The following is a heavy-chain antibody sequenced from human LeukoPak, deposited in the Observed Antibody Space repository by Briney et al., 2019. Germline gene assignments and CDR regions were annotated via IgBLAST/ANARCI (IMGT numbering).Heavy chain of an antibody. J-gene: IGHJ4*02. CDR1: GASISIGFYY. Sequence: SQTLSLTCTVSGASISIGFYYWSWIRHHPGKGLEWIGYIYYSGSTYYNPSLKSRVTMSVDTSKNQFSLKLSSVTAADTAVYCCARGPYRNSFDYWGQGTLVTVSS. D-gene: IGHD4-11*01. CDR3: ARGPYRNSFDY. V-gene: IGHV4-31*03. CDR2: IYYSGST.